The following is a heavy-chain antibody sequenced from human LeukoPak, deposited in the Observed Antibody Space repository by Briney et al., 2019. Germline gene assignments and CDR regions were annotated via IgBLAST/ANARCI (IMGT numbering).Heavy chain of an antibody. V-gene: IGHV3-11*04. CDR1: GFPFSDYY. J-gene: IGHJ4*02. CDR2: ISTSGSTI. D-gene: IGHD1-26*01. CDR3: ARDLNWETY. Sequence: GGSLRLSCAASGFPFSDYYMTWIRQAPGKGLEWVSYISTSGSTIYYADSVKGRFTISRDNAENSLYLQTNSLRAEDTAVYYCARDLNWETYWGQGTLVTVSS.